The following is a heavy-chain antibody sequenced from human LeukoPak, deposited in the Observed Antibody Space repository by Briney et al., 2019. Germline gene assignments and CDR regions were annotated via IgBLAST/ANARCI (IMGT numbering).Heavy chain of an antibody. Sequence: PGGSLRLSCAASGFTFSSYAMHWVRQAPGKGLEWVAVITYDGGNQYYADSVKGRFTISRDNSKSTLFLQMNSLRVEDTAAYFCARESGRGGYDIGLWGQGTLVTVSS. CDR3: ARESGRGGYDIGL. CDR2: ITYDGGNQ. J-gene: IGHJ5*02. D-gene: IGHD3-9*01. CDR1: GFTFSSYA. V-gene: IGHV3-30-3*01.